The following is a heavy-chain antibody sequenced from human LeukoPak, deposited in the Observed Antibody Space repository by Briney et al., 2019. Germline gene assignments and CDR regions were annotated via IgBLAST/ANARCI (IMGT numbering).Heavy chain of an antibody. D-gene: IGHD3-22*01. Sequence: ASVKVSCKASGYTFTTYDINWVRQATGQGLEWMGWMNPKSGNTGNAQKFQGRVTMTRNTSISTAYMELSSLRSEDTAVYYCARVPWGYDIRNNYYYYGMDVWGKGTTVTVSS. CDR1: GYTFTTYD. CDR3: ARVPWGYDIRNNYYYYGMDV. CDR2: MNPKSGNT. J-gene: IGHJ6*04. V-gene: IGHV1-8*01.